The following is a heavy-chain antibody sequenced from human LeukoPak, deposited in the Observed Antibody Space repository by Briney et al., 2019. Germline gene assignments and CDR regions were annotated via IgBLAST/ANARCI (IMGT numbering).Heavy chain of an antibody. J-gene: IGHJ4*02. CDR1: GYTFTGYH. CDR2: INPYSGGT. V-gene: IGHV1-2*06. CDR3: ANQQFASVRAFDY. D-gene: IGHD3-10*01. Sequence: GASVKVSCKASGYTFTGYHIHWVRQAPGQGLEWMGRINPYSGGTHYSQEFQGRVTMTRDTSISTAYMELSSLRSDDTALYYCANQQFASVRAFDYWGQGILVTVSS.